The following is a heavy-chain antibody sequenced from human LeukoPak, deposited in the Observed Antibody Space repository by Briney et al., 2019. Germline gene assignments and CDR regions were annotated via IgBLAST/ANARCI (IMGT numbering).Heavy chain of an antibody. CDR3: ARGDSSSWHKYYYYGMDV. CDR2: ISYDGSRK. Sequence: PGRSLRLSCAASGFTFSNYGMHWVRQAPGMGLEWVALISYDGSRKYFADSVKGRFTISRDNSRNTLYLQVNSLSTEDTAVYYCARGDSSSWHKYYYYGMDVWGQGTTVTVSS. D-gene: IGHD6-13*01. J-gene: IGHJ6*02. CDR1: GFTFSNYG. V-gene: IGHV3-30*03.